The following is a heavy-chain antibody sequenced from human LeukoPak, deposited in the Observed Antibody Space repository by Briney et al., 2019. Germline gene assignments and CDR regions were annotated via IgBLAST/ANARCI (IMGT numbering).Heavy chain of an antibody. CDR2: IYYSGST. CDR3: AREARDYGMDV. Sequence: SETLSLTCTVSGGSISSYYWSWIRQPPGKGLEWIGYIYYSGSTNYNPSLKSRVTISVDTSKNQFSLKLSSVTAADTAVYYCAREARDYGMDVWGQGTTVTVSS. V-gene: IGHV4-59*01. J-gene: IGHJ6*02. CDR1: GGSISSYY.